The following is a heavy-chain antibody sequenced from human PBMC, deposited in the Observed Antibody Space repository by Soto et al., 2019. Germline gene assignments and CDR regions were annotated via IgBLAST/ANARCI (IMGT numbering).Heavy chain of an antibody. CDR1: GGSISSYY. V-gene: IGHV4-4*07. D-gene: IGHD3-22*01. J-gene: IGHJ3*02. CDR2: IYSSGST. Sequence: SETLSLTCTVSGGSISSYYWSWIRQPAGKGLEWIGRIYSSGSTNYNPSLKSRVTMSVDASKNQFSLRLSSVTAADTAVYYCARDTGYSDAFDIWGQGTMVTVSS. CDR3: ARDTGYSDAFDI.